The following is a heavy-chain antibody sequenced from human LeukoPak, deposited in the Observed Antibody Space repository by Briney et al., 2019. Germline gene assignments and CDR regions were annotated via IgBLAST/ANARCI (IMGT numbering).Heavy chain of an antibody. CDR1: GFTFSSYS. CDR2: ISSSSTI. V-gene: IGHV3-48*02. CDR3: ARGSTPGT. D-gene: IGHD3-10*01. Sequence: GGSLRLSCAASGFTFSSYSMNWVRQAPGKGLEWVSYISSSSTIYYADSVKGRFTISRDNAKNSLYLQMNSLRDEDTAVYYCARGSTPGTWGQGTLVTVSS. J-gene: IGHJ4*02.